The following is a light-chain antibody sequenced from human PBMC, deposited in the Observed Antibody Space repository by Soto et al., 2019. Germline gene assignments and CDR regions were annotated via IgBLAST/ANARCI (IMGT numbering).Light chain of an antibody. J-gene: IGKJ5*01. CDR3: QLYGISPH. Sequence: ETVLTQSPGTLSLSPWERATLSCRASQSVGGSLAWYQQRPGQAPRLLVYHTSNRATGIPDRFSASGSGTDFTLTISRLEPEDFAVYYCQLYGISPHFGQGTRLEI. V-gene: IGKV3-20*01. CDR1: QSVGGS. CDR2: HTS.